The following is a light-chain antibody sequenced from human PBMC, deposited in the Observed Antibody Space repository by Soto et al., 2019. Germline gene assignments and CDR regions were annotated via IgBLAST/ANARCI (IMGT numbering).Light chain of an antibody. V-gene: IGKV1-12*02. CDR1: QHISSW. CDR2: AAS. Sequence: DIQMTQSPSSVSASVGDRVTFTCRASQHISSWLAWYQQKPGKAPKLLIAAASIFPRGVPSKFSGSGYGTDFALTISSLQPEDFATYFCQQANTFPFTFGPGTRLEIK. J-gene: IGKJ3*01. CDR3: QQANTFPFT.